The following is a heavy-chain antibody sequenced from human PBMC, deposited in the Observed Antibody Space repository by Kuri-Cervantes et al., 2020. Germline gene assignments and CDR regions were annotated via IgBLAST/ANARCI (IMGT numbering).Heavy chain of an antibody. CDR2: IKQDGSEK. Sequence: GGSLRLSCAASGFTFSFYWMTWVRQAPGKGLEWVANIKQDGSEKTYVDSVKGRFTISRDNAKNSLYLQMNSLRAEDTAVYYCARDRPPVDYWGQGTLVTVSS. J-gene: IGHJ4*02. CDR3: ARDRPPVDY. V-gene: IGHV3-7*01. CDR1: GFTFSFYW.